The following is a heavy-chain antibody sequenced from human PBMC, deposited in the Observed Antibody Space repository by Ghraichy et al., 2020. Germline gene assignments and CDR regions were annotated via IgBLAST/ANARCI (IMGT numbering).Heavy chain of an antibody. CDR3: ARVYDFWSGTPRYGMDV. D-gene: IGHD3-3*01. V-gene: IGHV1-69*13. J-gene: IGHJ6*02. Sequence: SLKVSCKASGGTFSSYAISWVRQAPGQGLEWMGGIIPIFGTANYAQKFQGRVTITADESTSTAYMELSSLRSEDTAVYYCARVYDFWSGTPRYGMDVWGQVSTVTASS. CDR2: IIPIFGTA. CDR1: GGTFSSYA.